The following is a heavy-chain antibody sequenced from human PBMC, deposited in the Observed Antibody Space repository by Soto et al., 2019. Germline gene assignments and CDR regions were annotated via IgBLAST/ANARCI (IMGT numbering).Heavy chain of an antibody. CDR2: ISGSGAGT. CDR1: GFPFSSYA. V-gene: IGHV3-23*01. D-gene: IGHD2-15*01. J-gene: IGHJ6*02. Sequence: EVHLLESGGGLVQPGGSLRLSCAASGFPFSSYAMSWVRQAPGKGLEWVSGISGSGAGTYYADSVQGRFXIXXXXXXXXXXXXXXXXXXXXTAVYYCANARYCSGGSCYGLPYYYGMDVWGXXTTVTVSS. CDR3: ANARYCSGGSCYGLPYYYGMDV.